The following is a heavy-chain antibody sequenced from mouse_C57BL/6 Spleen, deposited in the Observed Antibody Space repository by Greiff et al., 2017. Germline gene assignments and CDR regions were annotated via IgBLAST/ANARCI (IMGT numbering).Heavy chain of an antibody. D-gene: IGHD3-3*01. Sequence: QVQLQQPGAELVKPGASVKLSCKASGYTFTSYWMHWVKQRPGQGLEWIGMIHPNSGSTNYNEKFKSKATLTVDKSSSTAYMQLSSLTSEDSAVYYCARNGGRGTWFAYWGQGTLVTVSA. V-gene: IGHV1-64*01. CDR1: GYTFTSYW. CDR2: IHPNSGST. CDR3: ARNGGRGTWFAY. J-gene: IGHJ3*01.